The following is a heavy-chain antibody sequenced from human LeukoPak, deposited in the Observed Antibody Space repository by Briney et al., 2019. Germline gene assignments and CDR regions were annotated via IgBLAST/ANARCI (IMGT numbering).Heavy chain of an antibody. V-gene: IGHV3-23*01. D-gene: IGHD1-26*01. CDR3: AKYINIVGATIDFDY. CDR2: ISGSGGST. J-gene: IGHJ4*02. Sequence: GGSPRLSCAASGFTFSSYAMSWVRQAPGKGLEWVSAISGSGGSTYYADSVKGRFTISRDNSKNTLYLQMNSLRAEDTAVYYCAKYINIVGATIDFDYWGQGTLVTVSS. CDR1: GFTFSSYA.